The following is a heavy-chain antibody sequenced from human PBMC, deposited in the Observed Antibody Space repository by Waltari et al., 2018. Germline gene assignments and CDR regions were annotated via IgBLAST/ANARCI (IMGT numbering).Heavy chain of an antibody. Sequence: QVQLQESGPGLVKPSETLSLTCTVSGGSISSYYWSWIRQPAGKGLEWIGRIYTSGSTNYNPSLKSRVTMSVDTSKNQFSLKRSSVTAADTAVYYCARGGWNYYYYYMDVWGKGTTVTVSS. CDR1: GGSISSYY. CDR2: IYTSGST. CDR3: ARGGWNYYYYYMDV. D-gene: IGHD3-10*01. V-gene: IGHV4-4*07. J-gene: IGHJ6*03.